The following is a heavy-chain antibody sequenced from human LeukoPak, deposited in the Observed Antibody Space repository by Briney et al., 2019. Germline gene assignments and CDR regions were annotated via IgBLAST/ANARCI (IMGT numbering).Heavy chain of an antibody. D-gene: IGHD3-10*01. J-gene: IGHJ5*02. CDR2: IIVGSGQT. CDR1: GFTLINSA. Sequence: SVKVSCKASGFTLINSAVQWVRQARGQRLEWVGWIIVGSGQTRYAQKFQERVTMTRDMSTSTAFLELSSLRSEDSAVYYCAAGDTLVRGVIIPFAPWGQGTLVTVSS. V-gene: IGHV1-58*01. CDR3: AAGDTLVRGVIIPFAP.